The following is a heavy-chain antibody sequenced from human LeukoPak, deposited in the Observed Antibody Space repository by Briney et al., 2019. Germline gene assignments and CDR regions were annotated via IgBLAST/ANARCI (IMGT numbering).Heavy chain of an antibody. CDR2: ISYSGSP. Sequence: SETLSLTCTVSGASISSGGYYWSWIRQHPGKGLEWIGYISYSGSPYHNPSLKSRVTISVDTSRNQFSLKLSSVTAADTAVYYCARGPHCSSTSRYSEYFHHWGQGTLVTVSS. J-gene: IGHJ1*01. V-gene: IGHV4-31*03. CDR1: GASISSGGYY. CDR3: ARGPHCSSTSRYSEYFHH. D-gene: IGHD2-2*01.